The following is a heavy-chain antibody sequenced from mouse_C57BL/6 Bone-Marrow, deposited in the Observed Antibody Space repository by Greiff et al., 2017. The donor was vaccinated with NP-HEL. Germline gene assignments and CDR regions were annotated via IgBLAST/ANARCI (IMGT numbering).Heavy chain of an antibody. V-gene: IGHV1-69*01. CDR2: IDPSDSYT. J-gene: IGHJ2*01. CDR3: ARGWDAPYFDY. D-gene: IGHD4-1*01. CDR1: GYTFTSYW. Sequence: QVQLQQPGAELVMPGASVKLSCKASGYTFTSYWMHWVKQRPGQGLEWIGEIDPSDSYTNYNQKFKGKSTLTVDKSSSTAYMTLSSLASEDSAVYYCARGWDAPYFDYWGQGTTLTVSS.